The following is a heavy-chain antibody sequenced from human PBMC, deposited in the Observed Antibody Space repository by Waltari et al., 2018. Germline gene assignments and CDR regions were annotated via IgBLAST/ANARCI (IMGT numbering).Heavy chain of an antibody. CDR1: GDSISGRYW. CDR2: IHGSGRS. V-gene: IGHV4-4*02. D-gene: IGHD2-15*01. J-gene: IGHJ4*02. Sequence: QVQLQESGPGLVKPSGTLSVTCAVSGDSISGRYWWSWVRQPPGKGLEWIGQIHGSGRSNYNPSLESRVTVSIDTSNNHFSRKVTSATAADTAVYYCARDRGRGLYLDSWGQGTLVTVSP. CDR3: ARDRGRGLYLDS.